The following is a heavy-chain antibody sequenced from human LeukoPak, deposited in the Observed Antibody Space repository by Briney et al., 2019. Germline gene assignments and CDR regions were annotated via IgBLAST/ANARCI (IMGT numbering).Heavy chain of an antibody. D-gene: IGHD6-19*01. V-gene: IGHV3-66*01. CDR1: GFTVSSNY. Sequence: PGGPLRLSCAASGFTVSSNYMSWVRQAPGKGLEWVSVIYSGGSIYYADSVKGRFTISRDNSKNTLYLQMNSLRAEDTAVYYCARGRLAVAGNGVDYWGQGTLVTVSS. CDR3: ARGRLAVAGNGVDY. CDR2: IYSGGSI. J-gene: IGHJ4*02.